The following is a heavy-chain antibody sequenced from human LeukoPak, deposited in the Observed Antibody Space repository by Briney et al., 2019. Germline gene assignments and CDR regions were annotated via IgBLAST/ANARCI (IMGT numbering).Heavy chain of an antibody. Sequence: GGSLRLSCAASGFTFSSYAMGWVRQAPGKGLEWVSAISGSGGSTYYADSVKGRFTISRDNSKNTLYLQMNSLRAEDTAVYYCAKRSLYYYDSSGKSLDYWGQGTLVTVSS. CDR3: AKRSLYYYDSSGKSLDY. D-gene: IGHD3-22*01. J-gene: IGHJ4*02. CDR2: ISGSGGST. V-gene: IGHV3-23*01. CDR1: GFTFSSYA.